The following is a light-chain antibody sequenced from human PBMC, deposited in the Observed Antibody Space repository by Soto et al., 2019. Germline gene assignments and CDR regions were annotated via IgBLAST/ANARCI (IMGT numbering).Light chain of an antibody. J-gene: IGLJ7*01. CDR2: DVR. Sequence: QSALTQPASVTGSPGQSITISCTGSSSDVGGYNYVSWYQQHPGKAPKLIISDVRYRPSGVSLRFSGSKSGNTASLTISGLQAEDEADYYCSSYSGITTFAVFGGGTQLTVL. CDR3: SSYSGITTFAV. V-gene: IGLV2-14*03. CDR1: SSDVGGYNY.